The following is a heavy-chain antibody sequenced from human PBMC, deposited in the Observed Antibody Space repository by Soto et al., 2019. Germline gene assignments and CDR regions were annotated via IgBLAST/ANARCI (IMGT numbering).Heavy chain of an antibody. V-gene: IGHV3-23*01. CDR1: GFTFSSYA. D-gene: IGHD2-15*01. J-gene: IGHJ3*02. CDR2: ISGSGGST. CDR3: AKDGYCSGGSCYYPGDAFDI. Sequence: GSLRLSCAASGFTFSSYAMSWVRQAPGKGLEWVSAISGSGGSTYYADSVKGRFTISRDNSKNTLYLQMNSLRAEDTAVYYCAKDGYCSGGSCYYPGDAFDIWGQGTMVTVSS.